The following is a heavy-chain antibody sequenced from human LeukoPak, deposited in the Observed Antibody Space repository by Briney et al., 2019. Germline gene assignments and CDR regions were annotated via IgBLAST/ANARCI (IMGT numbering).Heavy chain of an antibody. D-gene: IGHD1-26*01. CDR1: GDTGTFSSFA. Sequence: ASVKVSCKASGDTGTFSSFAINWLRQAPGQGLEWMGGIFPIFATANYAQKFQGRLTITADESTSTVYMELSSLRSEDTAVYYCARVRWDQQAYYFDYWGQGTLVTVSS. J-gene: IGHJ4*02. CDR3: ARVRWDQQAYYFDY. V-gene: IGHV1-69*13. CDR2: IFPIFATA.